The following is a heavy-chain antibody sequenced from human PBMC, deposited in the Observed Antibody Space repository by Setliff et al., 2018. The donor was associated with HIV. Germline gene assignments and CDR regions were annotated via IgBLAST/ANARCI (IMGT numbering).Heavy chain of an antibody. Sequence: EASVKVPARHLDTPSPATIYTGCDGPLDKGLSGWDGSTLRMAAQTMHRSFQDRVTMTRDTSTSTVYMELSSLRSEDTAVYYCARVRYCSGGSCYGGEYWFDPWGQGTLVTVSS. CDR2: STLRMAA. J-gene: IGHJ5*02. CDR1: DTPSPAT. V-gene: IGHV1-2*02. D-gene: IGHD2-15*01. CDR3: ARVRYCSGGSCYGGEYWFDP.